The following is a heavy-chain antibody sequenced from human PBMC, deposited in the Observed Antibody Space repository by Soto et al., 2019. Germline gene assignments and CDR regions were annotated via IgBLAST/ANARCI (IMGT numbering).Heavy chain of an antibody. CDR3: ARSLPGTYGAFDL. V-gene: IGHV3-74*01. CDR1: EFTFRSYW. Sequence: EVQLVDSGGGLVQPGGSLRLSCAASEFTFRSYWMHWVRQSPGKGLVWVSRISGDGSSTNYADSVKGRFTISRDNAKNTVYLQIDSLRVEDTAVYYCARSLPGTYGAFDLWGRGTMVTVSS. CDR2: ISGDGSST. J-gene: IGHJ3*01. D-gene: IGHD1-7*01.